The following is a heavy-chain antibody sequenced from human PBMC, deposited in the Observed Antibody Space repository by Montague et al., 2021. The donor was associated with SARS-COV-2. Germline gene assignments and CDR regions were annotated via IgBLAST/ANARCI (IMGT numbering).Heavy chain of an antibody. Sequence: SETLSLTCAVYGGSFSGYYWTWIRQSPGKGLEWIAEINHSGTTNYNFNPSLRSRVTISVDTSKSQFSLKLSSVTAADTGVYYCARWDPQTLTLIGLRGKSASDYWGQGNLVTVA. J-gene: IGHJ4*02. CDR1: GGSFSGYY. CDR3: ARWDPQTLTLIGLRGKSASDY. V-gene: IGHV4-34*01. D-gene: IGHD4-23*01. CDR2: INHSGTT.